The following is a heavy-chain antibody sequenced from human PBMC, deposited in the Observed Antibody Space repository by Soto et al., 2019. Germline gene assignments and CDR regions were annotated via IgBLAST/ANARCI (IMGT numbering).Heavy chain of an antibody. CDR2: ISYDGSNK. CDR1: GFTFSSYG. V-gene: IGHV3-30*03. Sequence: GVLRLSCAASGFTFSSYGMHWVRQAPGKGLEWVAVISYDGSNKYYADSVKGRFTISRDNSKNTLYLQMNSLRAEDTAVYYCATVTAIPSDYWGQGTLVTVSS. D-gene: IGHD2-21*02. CDR3: ATVTAIPSDY. J-gene: IGHJ4*02.